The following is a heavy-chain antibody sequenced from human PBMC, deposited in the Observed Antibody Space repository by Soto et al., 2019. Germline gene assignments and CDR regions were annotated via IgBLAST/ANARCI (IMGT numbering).Heavy chain of an antibody. D-gene: IGHD4-17*01. Sequence: QVQLQQWGAGLLKPSETLSLTCAVYGGSFSGYYWSWIRQPPGKGLEWIGEINHSGSTNYNPSLKSRVTISVDPSKNQFSLKLSSVTAADTAVYYCAGDYGGNSENYYYYGMDVWGQGTTVTVSS. V-gene: IGHV4-34*01. CDR3: AGDYGGNSENYYYYGMDV. CDR2: INHSGST. CDR1: GGSFSGYY. J-gene: IGHJ6*02.